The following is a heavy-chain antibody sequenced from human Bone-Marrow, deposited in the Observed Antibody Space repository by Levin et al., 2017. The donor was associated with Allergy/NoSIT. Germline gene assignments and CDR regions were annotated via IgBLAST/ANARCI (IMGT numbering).Heavy chain of an antibody. V-gene: IGHV3-30*18. Sequence: GGSLRLSCAASGFTFSSYGMHWVRQAPGKGLEWVAVISYDGSNKYYADSVKGRFTISRDNSKNTLYLQMNSLRAEDTAVYYCAKRVGGIAAGNDAFDIWGQGTMVTVSS. CDR3: AKRVGGIAAGNDAFDI. CDR1: GFTFSSYG. CDR2: ISYDGSNK. D-gene: IGHD6-13*01. J-gene: IGHJ3*02.